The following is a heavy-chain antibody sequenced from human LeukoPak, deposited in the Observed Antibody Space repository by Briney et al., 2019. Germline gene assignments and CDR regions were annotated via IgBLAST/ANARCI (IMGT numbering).Heavy chain of an antibody. CDR2: IYTSGST. Sequence: PSQTLSLTCTVSGGPISSGSYYWTWIRQPAGKGLEWIGRIYTSGSTNYSPSLESRVTISLDTSNNQFSLKLSSVTAADTAVYYCARGGGEFNWLDPWGQGTLVTVSS. V-gene: IGHV4-61*02. CDR3: ARGGGEFNWLDP. CDR1: GGPISSGSYY. J-gene: IGHJ5*02. D-gene: IGHD3-10*01.